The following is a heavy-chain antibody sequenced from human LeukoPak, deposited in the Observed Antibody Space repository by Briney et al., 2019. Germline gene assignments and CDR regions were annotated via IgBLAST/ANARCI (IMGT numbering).Heavy chain of an antibody. Sequence: ASVKVYCKVSGYILTELSMHWVRQAPGKGLEWMGGFDPEDGETIYAQKFQGRVTMTEDTSTDTAYMELSSLRSEDTAVYYCASLQGGYSYGNDYWGQGTLVTVSS. D-gene: IGHD5-18*01. CDR1: GYILTELS. V-gene: IGHV1-24*01. J-gene: IGHJ4*02. CDR2: FDPEDGET. CDR3: ASLQGGYSYGNDY.